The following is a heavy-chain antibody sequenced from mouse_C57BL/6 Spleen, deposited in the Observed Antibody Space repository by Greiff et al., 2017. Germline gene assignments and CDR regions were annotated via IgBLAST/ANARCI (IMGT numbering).Heavy chain of an antibody. CDR1: GYTFTSYW. D-gene: IGHD2-5*01. CDR2: IDPSDSYT. V-gene: IGHV1-50*01. Sequence: VQLKQPGAELVKPGASVKLSCKASGYTFTSYWMQWVKQRPGQGLEWIGEIDPSDSYTNYNQKFKGKATLTVDTSSSTAYMQLSSLTSEDSAVYYCARRDYSNYDFDVWGTGTTVTVSS. CDR3: ARRDYSNYDFDV. J-gene: IGHJ1*03.